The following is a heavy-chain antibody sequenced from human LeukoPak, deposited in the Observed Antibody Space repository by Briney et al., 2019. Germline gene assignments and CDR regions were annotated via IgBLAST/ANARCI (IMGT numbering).Heavy chain of an antibody. J-gene: IGHJ5*01. D-gene: IGHD6-13*01. Sequence: GRSLRLSCAASEFTFSNQWLTWVRQAPGKGLEWVANIQPDGREKYYVGSVRGRFTISRDNARNLLYLQMNSLRSEDTAVYYCASERPSSSWYDFWGQGILVTVSS. CDR1: EFTFSNQW. CDR3: ASERPSSSWYDF. CDR2: IQPDGREK. V-gene: IGHV3-7*01.